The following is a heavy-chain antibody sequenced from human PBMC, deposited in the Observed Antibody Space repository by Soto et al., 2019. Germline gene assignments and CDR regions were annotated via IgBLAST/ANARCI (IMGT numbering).Heavy chain of an antibody. J-gene: IGHJ6*02. D-gene: IGHD3-10*01. V-gene: IGHV4-4*02. CDR2: IYHSGST. CDR3: ARGMVREYGMDV. Sequence: PSETLSRTCAVSGGSISSSNWWSWVRQPPGKGLGWIGEIYHSGSTNYNRSLKSRVTRSGDKSKNQFSLKLSSVTAAATAVHYCARGMVREYGMDVWGQGTTVTVSS. CDR1: GGSISSSNW.